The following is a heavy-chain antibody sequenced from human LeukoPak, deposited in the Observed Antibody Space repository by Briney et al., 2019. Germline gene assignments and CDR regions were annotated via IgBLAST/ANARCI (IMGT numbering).Heavy chain of an antibody. V-gene: IGHV1-8*01. D-gene: IGHD6-13*01. CDR1: VYTFTTYD. CDR3: ARRRGIAVDY. Sequence: ASVTVSCTASVYTFTTYDINWVRQATGQGLEWMGWMNPNSGNTGYAQKFQGRVTMTRNTSISTAYMELSSLRSEDTAVYYCARRRGIAVDYWGQGTLVTVSS. J-gene: IGHJ4*02. CDR2: MNPNSGNT.